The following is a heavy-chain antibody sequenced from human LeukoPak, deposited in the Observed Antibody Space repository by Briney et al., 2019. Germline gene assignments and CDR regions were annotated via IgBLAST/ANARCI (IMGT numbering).Heavy chain of an antibody. CDR2: ISSSGST. CDR1: GGSISRGSYY. CDR3: ARDAPRPDY. J-gene: IGHJ4*02. V-gene: IGHV4-61*02. Sequence: PSQTLSLTCTVSGGSISRGSYYWSWFRQPAGKGLEWIGRISSSGSTNYNPSLKSRVTISVDTSKNQFFLKLSSVTATDTAVYYCARDAPRPDYWGQGTLVTVSS.